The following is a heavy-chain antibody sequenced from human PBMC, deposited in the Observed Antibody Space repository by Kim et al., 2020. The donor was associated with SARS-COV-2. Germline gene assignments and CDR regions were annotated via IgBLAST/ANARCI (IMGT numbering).Heavy chain of an antibody. V-gene: IGHV1-2*02. D-gene: IGHD2-2*01. Sequence: ASVKVSCKASGYTFTGYYMHWVRQAPGQGLEWMGWINPNSGGTNYAQKFQGRVTMTRDTSISTAYMELSRLRSDDTAVYYCAAGNIVVVPAAMNYYYGMDVWGQGTTVTVSS. J-gene: IGHJ6*02. CDR2: INPNSGGT. CDR3: AAGNIVVVPAAMNYYYGMDV. CDR1: GYTFTGYY.